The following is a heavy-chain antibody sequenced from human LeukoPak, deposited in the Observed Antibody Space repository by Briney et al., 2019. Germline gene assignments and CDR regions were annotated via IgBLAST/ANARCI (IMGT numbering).Heavy chain of an antibody. V-gene: IGHV3-9*01. CDR2: ISWNSGSI. CDR1: GFTFDDYA. CDR3: AKDGGGDLYSPSH. J-gene: IGHJ4*02. D-gene: IGHD2-21*02. Sequence: GRSLRLSCTASGFTFDDYAMHWVRQAPGKGLEWVSGISWNSGSIGYADSVKGRFTISRDNAKNSLYLQMNSLRAEDTALYYCAKDGGGDLYSPSHWGQGTLVTVSS.